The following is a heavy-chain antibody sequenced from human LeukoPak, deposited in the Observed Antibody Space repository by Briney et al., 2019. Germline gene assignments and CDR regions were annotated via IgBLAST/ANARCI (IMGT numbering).Heavy chain of an antibody. D-gene: IGHD3-22*01. V-gene: IGHV3-21*01. J-gene: IGHJ4*02. CDR3: ARGRVGMIVVPAGFDY. CDR1: EFIFSNYS. CDR2: ISTTSSDI. Sequence: GGSLRLSCAASEFIFSNYSLNWVRRAPGKGLEWVSFISTTSSDISYGDSVKGRFTISRDNAKNSLYLQMNSLRAEDTAVYYCARGRVGMIVVPAGFDYWGQGTLVTVSS.